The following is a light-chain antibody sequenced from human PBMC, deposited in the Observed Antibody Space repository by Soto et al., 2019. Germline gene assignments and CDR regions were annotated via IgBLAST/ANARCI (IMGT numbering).Light chain of an antibody. CDR2: KAS. J-gene: IGKJ3*01. CDR3: HQYDSYPRT. CDR1: QSLDRDY. V-gene: IGKV1-5*03. Sequence: IQMTQSPSTLSASLGDRVTMTCRASQSLDRDYLAWYQQKPGKTPKLLMYKASTLESGVPSRFSGVLSGTAFSLTINSLQSDDFATYYCHQYDSYPRTFGQGPKVDIK.